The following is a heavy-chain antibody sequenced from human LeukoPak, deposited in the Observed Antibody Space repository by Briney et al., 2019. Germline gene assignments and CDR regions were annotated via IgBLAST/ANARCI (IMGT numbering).Heavy chain of an antibody. V-gene: IGHV4-59*01. D-gene: IGHD3-22*01. J-gene: IGHJ3*02. CDR1: GGSISSYY. Sequence: SETLSLTCTVSGGSISSYYWSWIRQPPGKGLEWIGYIYYSGSTNYNPSLKSRVTISVDTSKNQFSLKLSSVTAADTAVHYCARAASGYYYVDAFDIWGQGTMVTVSS. CDR3: ARAASGYYYVDAFDI. CDR2: IYYSGST.